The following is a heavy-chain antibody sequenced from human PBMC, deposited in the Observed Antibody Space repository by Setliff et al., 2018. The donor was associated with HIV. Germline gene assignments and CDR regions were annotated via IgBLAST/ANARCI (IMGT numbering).Heavy chain of an antibody. Sequence: SETLSLTGTVSGASISSGGVYWSLIRQHPGKGLEWIGCIYYSGSTYYNPSLKSRVTISVATSKNQFSLKLTSVTAADPAVYFCARGGAYYDFWSGWRNWFDPWGQGTLVTVSS. D-gene: IGHD3-3*01. J-gene: IGHJ5*02. CDR3: ARGGAYYDFWSGWRNWFDP. V-gene: IGHV4-31*03. CDR2: IYYSGST. CDR1: GASISSGGVY.